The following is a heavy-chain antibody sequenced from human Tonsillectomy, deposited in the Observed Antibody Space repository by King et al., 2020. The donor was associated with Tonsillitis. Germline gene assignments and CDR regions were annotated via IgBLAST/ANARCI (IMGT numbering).Heavy chain of an antibody. J-gene: IGHJ5*02. CDR1: GYTFTSYA. CDR2: INAGNGNT. CDR3: ARKATGYRCGGSRGGDDWFDA. D-gene: IGHD6-19*01. Sequence: AQLVQSGAEVKKPGASVKVSCKASGYTFTSYAMHWVRQAPGQRLEWMGWINAGNGNTKYSQKFQGRVTITRDTSASTAYMEMSSLRSEDTAVYYCARKATGYRCGGSRGGDDWFDAWGQGTLVTVSS. V-gene: IGHV1-3*01.